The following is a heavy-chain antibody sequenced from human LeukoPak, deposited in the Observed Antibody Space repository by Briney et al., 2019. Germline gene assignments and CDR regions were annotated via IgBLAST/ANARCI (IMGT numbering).Heavy chain of an antibody. V-gene: IGHV3-7*01. CDR1: GFTFSSYW. CDR2: INQDGSEK. CDR3: ARDPYSGSYNDY. Sequence: PGGSLRLSCAASGFTFSSYWMSWVRQAPGKGLEWVPNINQDGSEKYYVDSVKGRFIISRDNAKNSLYLQMNSLRAEDTAVYYCARDPYSGSYNDYWGQGTLVTVSS. D-gene: IGHD1-26*01. J-gene: IGHJ4*02.